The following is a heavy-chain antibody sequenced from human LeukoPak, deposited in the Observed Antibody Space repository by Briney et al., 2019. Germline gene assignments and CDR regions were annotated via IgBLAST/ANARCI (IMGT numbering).Heavy chain of an antibody. Sequence: AGGSLRLSCAACGFTCSGYSMNWVGQGPGMGWEWGLSISSSSSYIYYADSVKARFTISRDNAKNSMYLQTNSLRAEDPAVYYCARSLTYYDILTGYYHEAFDIWGQGTMVTVSS. V-gene: IGHV3-21*01. D-gene: IGHD3-9*01. CDR2: ISSSSSYI. CDR1: GFTCSGYS. CDR3: ARSLTYYDILTGYYHEAFDI. J-gene: IGHJ3*02.